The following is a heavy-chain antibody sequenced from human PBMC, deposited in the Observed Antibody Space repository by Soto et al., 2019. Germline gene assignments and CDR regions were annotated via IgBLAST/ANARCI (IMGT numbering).Heavy chain of an antibody. CDR1: GYTFTTYY. Sequence: GASVKVSCKASGYTFTTYYVHWVRQAPGQGLQWMGIINPDDGRTNYAQKFQGRVTMTRDTSTSTVYMELRSLRSEDTAVYYCARDGTRTGTTEDYYYYGMDVWGQGTTVTVSS. V-gene: IGHV1-46*01. D-gene: IGHD1-1*01. J-gene: IGHJ6*02. CDR2: INPDDGRT. CDR3: ARDGTRTGTTEDYYYYGMDV.